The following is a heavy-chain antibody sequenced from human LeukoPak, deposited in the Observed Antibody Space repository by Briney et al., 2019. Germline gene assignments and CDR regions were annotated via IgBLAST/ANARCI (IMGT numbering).Heavy chain of an antibody. CDR3: AKVLSGSQDY. Sequence: PGGSLRLSCTASGFTYINYAMSWVRQAPGKGLEWVSAISGSGGSTYYADSVKGRFIISRDNSKNTFYLQMNSLRAEDTAVYYCAKVLSGSQDYWGQGTLVTVFS. V-gene: IGHV3-23*01. CDR1: GFTYINYA. D-gene: IGHD1-26*01. J-gene: IGHJ4*02. CDR2: ISGSGGST.